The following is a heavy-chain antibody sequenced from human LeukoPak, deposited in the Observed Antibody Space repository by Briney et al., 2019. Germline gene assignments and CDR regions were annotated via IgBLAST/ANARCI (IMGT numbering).Heavy chain of an antibody. CDR3: ARGGSFPFYYYYMDV. Sequence: GGSLRLSCAASGFTFDDYGMSWVRQAPGKGLEWVSGINWNGGSTGYADSVKGRFTISRDNAKNSLYLQMNSLRAEDTALYYCARGGSFPFYYYYMDVWGKGTTVTVSS. D-gene: IGHD6-19*01. V-gene: IGHV3-20*04. J-gene: IGHJ6*03. CDR1: GFTFDDYG. CDR2: INWNGGST.